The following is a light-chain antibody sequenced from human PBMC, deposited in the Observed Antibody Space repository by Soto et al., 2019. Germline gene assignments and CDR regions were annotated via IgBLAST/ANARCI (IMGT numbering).Light chain of an antibody. V-gene: IGKV3-15*01. CDR2: GAS. J-gene: IGKJ2*01. CDR3: QQYNNWPPYT. CDR1: QSVSSN. Sequence: EIVMTQSPATLSVSPGERATLSCRASQSVSSNLAWYQQTPGQVPRLLIYGASTRATGIPARFSGSGSGTEFTLTISSLQSEDFAVYYCQQYNNWPPYTFGQGTKLELK.